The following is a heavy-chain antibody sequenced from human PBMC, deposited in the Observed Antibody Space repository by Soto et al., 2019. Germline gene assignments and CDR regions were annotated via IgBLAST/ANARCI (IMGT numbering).Heavy chain of an antibody. CDR1: GGSISSSSYY. V-gene: IGHV4-39*07. D-gene: IGHD1-26*01. CDR3: ARGSRPYGMDV. J-gene: IGHJ6*02. Sequence: QLQLQESGPGLVKPSETLSLTCTVSGGSISSSSYYWGWIRQPPGKGLEWIGSIYYSGSTYYNPSLKSRVTISVDTSKNQFSLKLSSVTAADTAVYYCARGSRPYGMDVWGQGTTVTVSS. CDR2: IYYSGST.